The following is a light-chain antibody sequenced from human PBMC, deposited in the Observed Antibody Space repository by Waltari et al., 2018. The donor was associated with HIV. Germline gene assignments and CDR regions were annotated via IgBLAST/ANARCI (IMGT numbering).Light chain of an antibody. V-gene: IGKV3-20*01. CDR3: QQYGTSPQT. CDR2: GVS. CDR1: QSINSNY. J-gene: IGKJ1*01. Sequence: EIVLTQSPGTLSLSPGERATLSCRASQSINSNYLAWYQQKPGQAPRLLIYGVSSRATGIPDRFSGSGSGTDFTLTISRLEPEDSAVYYCQQYGTSPQTFGQGTKVEIK.